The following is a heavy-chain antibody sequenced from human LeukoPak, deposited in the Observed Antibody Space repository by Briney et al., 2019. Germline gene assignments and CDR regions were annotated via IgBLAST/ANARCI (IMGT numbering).Heavy chain of an antibody. V-gene: IGHV4-34*01. D-gene: IGHD2-15*01. J-gene: IGHJ6*03. CDR2: INHSGKT. CDR1: GGSFNAYY. CDR3: VRGLRIIQGPGYYDMDV. Sequence: SETLSLTCAVYGGSFNAYYWTWIRQTPGKGLEWIGEINHSGKTNYNPSLESRVNISADTSKNQFSLNLGAVTAADTAIYYCVRGLRIIQGPGYYDMDVWGKGTTVTVSS.